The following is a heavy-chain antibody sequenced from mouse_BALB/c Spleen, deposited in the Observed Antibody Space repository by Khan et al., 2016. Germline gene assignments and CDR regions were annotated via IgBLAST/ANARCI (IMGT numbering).Heavy chain of an antibody. V-gene: IGHV2-9*02. CDR3: ASDGQDFDAWFAS. CDR1: GFSLTNSG. Sequence: VQLQESGPGLVAPSQSLSITCTVSGFSLTNSGVHWVRQPPRKGLDWLGVIWAGGSTAYYSALMSRLNITRDTTPNQVFLKINSLLTDYTAKYSCASDGQDFDAWFASWGQGTLVTVSA. J-gene: IGHJ3*01. CDR2: IWAGGST.